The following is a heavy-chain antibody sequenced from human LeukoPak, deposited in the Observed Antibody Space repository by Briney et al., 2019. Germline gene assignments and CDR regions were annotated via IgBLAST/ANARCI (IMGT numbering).Heavy chain of an antibody. V-gene: IGHV1-2*02. CDR3: ARGGAWGDREVEY. D-gene: IGHD3-16*01. CDR1: AYTFIAYY. J-gene: IGHJ4*02. CDR2: INPKSGGT. Sequence: ASVKVSCKASAYTFIAYYMHWVRQAPGQGLEWMGWINPKSGGTNYAQKFQGRVTTTRDTSISTAYMELSRLTSDDTAVYYCARGGAWGDREVEYWGQGSLVTVSS.